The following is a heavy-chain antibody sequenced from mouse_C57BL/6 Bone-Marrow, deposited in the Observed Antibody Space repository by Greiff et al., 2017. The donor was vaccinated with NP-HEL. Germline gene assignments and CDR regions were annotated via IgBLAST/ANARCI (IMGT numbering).Heavy chain of an antibody. V-gene: IGHV1-55*01. CDR2: IYPGSGST. CDR1: GYTFTSYW. D-gene: IGHD1-1*01. J-gene: IGHJ1*03. Sequence: VQLQQPGAELVKPGASVKMSCKASGYTFTSYWITWVKQRPGQGLEWIGDIYPGSGSTNYNEKFKSKATLTVDTSSSTAYMQLSSLTSEDSAVYYCARSFYYYGWYFDVWGTGTTVTVSS. CDR3: ARSFYYYGWYFDV.